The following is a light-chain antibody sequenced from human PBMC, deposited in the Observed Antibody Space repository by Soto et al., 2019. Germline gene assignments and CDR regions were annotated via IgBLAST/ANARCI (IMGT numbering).Light chain of an antibody. CDR2: EGT. V-gene: IGLV2-23*03. J-gene: IGLJ2*01. Sequence: QSALTQPASVSGSPGQSITISCTGTSSDVGSYNLVSWYQQHPDKAPKLFIYEGTERPSGVSTRFSGSKSGNTASLTISGLQAEDEADYYCCSYAGSSTFVVFGGGTKLTVL. CDR1: SSDVGSYNL. CDR3: CSYAGSSTFVV.